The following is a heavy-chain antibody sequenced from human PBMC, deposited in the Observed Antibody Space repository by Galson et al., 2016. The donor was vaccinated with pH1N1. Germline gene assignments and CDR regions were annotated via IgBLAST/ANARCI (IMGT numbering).Heavy chain of an antibody. CDR2: INHEGSEK. D-gene: IGHD4/OR15-4a*01. Sequence: SLRLSCAASGFTFSGYWMSWARQAPGKGLEWVANINHEGSEKYYAASGKGRFTISRDNAKNSLYLHMDSLRAEDTAVYYCARVGAYADYHGNKWFDPWGQGTLVAVSS. CDR3: ARVGAYADYHGNKWFDP. J-gene: IGHJ5*02. V-gene: IGHV3-7*01. CDR1: GFTFSGYW.